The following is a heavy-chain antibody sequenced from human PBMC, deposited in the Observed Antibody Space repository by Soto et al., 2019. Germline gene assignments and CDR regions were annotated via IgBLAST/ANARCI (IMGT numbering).Heavy chain of an antibody. J-gene: IGHJ6*02. CDR3: AREDIIAAAGTYYYYYGMDV. CDR2: IIPILGIA. D-gene: IGHD6-13*01. Sequence: SVKVSCKASGGTFSSYTISWVRQAPGQGLEWMGRIIPILGIANYAQKFQGRVTITADKSTSTAYMELSSLRSEDTAVYYCAREDIIAAAGTYYYYYGMDVWGQGTTVTVSS. CDR1: GGTFSSYT. V-gene: IGHV1-69*04.